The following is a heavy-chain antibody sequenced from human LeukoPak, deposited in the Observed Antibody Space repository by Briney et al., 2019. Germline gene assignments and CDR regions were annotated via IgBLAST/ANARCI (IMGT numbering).Heavy chain of an antibody. J-gene: IGHJ6*03. D-gene: IGHD4-17*01. CDR2: IKQDGSEK. CDR1: GFTFSNSW. Sequence: PGGSLRLSCAASGFTFSNSWMTWVRQAPGKGLEWVAKIKQDGSEKYYVDSVKGRFTISRDNAKSSLYLQMHSLRAEDTAVYYCAKEHGDYPPVDYMDVWGKGTTVTVSS. V-gene: IGHV3-7*03. CDR3: AKEHGDYPPVDYMDV.